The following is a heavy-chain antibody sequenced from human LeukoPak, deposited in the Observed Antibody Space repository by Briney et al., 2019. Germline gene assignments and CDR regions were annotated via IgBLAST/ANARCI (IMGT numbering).Heavy chain of an antibody. V-gene: IGHV4-34*01. Sequence: PSETLSLTCAVYGGSFSGYYWSWIRQPPGKGLEWIGEISRSGSTNYNPSLKSRVTISVDTSKNQFSLKLSSVTAADTAVYYCARVWGRYCSGGSCYGFRWFNLWGEGTLVTVSS. CDR3: ARVWGRYCSGGSCYGFRWFNL. J-gene: IGHJ5*02. CDR1: GGSFSGYY. CDR2: ISRSGST. D-gene: IGHD2-15*01.